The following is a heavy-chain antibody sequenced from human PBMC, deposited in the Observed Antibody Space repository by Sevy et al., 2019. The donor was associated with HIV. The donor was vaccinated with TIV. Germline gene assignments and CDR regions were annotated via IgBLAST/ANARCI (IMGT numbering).Heavy chain of an antibody. V-gene: IGHV1-2*04. CDR3: ARDGVAAAGTSHYYFGMHV. CDR1: GYTFTGYY. J-gene: IGHJ6*02. Sequence: ASVKVSCKASGYTFTGYYMHWVRQAPGQGLEWMGWINPNSGGTNYSQKFQGWVTMTRDTSISTAYMELSRLRSDDTAVHYCARDGVAAAGTSHYYFGMHVWGQGTTVTVSS. CDR2: INPNSGGT. D-gene: IGHD6-13*01.